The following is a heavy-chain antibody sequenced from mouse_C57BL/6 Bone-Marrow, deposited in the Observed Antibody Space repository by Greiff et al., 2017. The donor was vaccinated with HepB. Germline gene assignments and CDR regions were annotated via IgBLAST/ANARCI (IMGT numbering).Heavy chain of an antibody. V-gene: IGHV1-55*01. CDR3: ARDIDYYGSSPPMDY. CDR1: GYTFTSYW. J-gene: IGHJ4*01. Sequence: QVQLQQPGAELVKPGASVKMSCKASGYTFTSYWITWVKQRPGQGLEWIGDIYPGSGSTNYNEKFKSKATLTVDTSSSTAYMQLSSLTSEDSAVYYCARDIDYYGSSPPMDYWGQGTSVTVSS. CDR2: IYPGSGST. D-gene: IGHD1-1*01.